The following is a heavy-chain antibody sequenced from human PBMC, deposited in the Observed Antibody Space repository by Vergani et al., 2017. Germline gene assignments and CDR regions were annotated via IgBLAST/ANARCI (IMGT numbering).Heavy chain of an antibody. D-gene: IGHD3-22*01. Sequence: QVQLVQSGAEVKKPGSSVKVSCKASGGTFSSYAISWVRQAPGQGLEWMGRIIPIFGTANYAQKFQGRVTITADESTSTAYMELSSLRSEDTAVYYCASETSQGTYYYDSNGYVYWGQGTLVTVSS. V-gene: IGHV1-69*13. CDR1: GGTFSSYA. CDR3: ASETSQGTYYYDSNGYVY. CDR2: IIPIFGTA. J-gene: IGHJ4*02.